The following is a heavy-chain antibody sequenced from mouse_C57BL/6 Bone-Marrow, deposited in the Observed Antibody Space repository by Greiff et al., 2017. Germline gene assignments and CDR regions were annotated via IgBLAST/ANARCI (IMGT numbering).Heavy chain of an antibody. CDR3: AGGLRPLYYFDY. CDR2: IRLKSDNHAT. CDR1: GFTFSNYW. Sequence: EVKVEESGGGLVQPGGSMKLSCVASGFTFSNYWMNWVRQSPEKGLEWVAQIRLKSDNHATHYAESVKGRFTISRDDNKSSVYLHMNNLRAEDTGIYYCAGGLRPLYYFDYWGQGTTLTVSA. V-gene: IGHV6-3*01. D-gene: IGHD2-4*01. J-gene: IGHJ2*01.